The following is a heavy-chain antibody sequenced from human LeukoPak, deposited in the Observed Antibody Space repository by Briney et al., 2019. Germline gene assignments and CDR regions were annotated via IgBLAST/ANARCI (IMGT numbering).Heavy chain of an antibody. J-gene: IGHJ4*02. V-gene: IGHV4-59*12. CDR1: GGSISSYY. D-gene: IGHD1-26*01. CDR3: AREAYSGSYYVKY. Sequence: SETLSLTCTVSGGSISSYYWSWIRQPPGKGLEWIGYIYYSGSTDSNPSLKSRVTISVDTSKNQFSLKLSSVTAADTAVYYCAREAYSGSYYVKYWGQGTLVTVSS. CDR2: IYYSGST.